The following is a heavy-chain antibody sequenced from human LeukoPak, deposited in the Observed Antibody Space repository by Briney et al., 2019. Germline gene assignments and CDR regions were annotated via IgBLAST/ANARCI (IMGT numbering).Heavy chain of an antibody. D-gene: IGHD3-3*01. CDR1: GYSISSGYY. J-gene: IGHJ4*02. V-gene: IGHV4-38-2*02. CDR3: ARQRTSGSASNLRVAQIDS. Sequence: SETLSLTCTVSGYSISSGYYWGWIRQPPGKGLEWIGSIYHSGSTYYNPSLKSRVTISVDTSKNQISLKVSSVTAADSALYFCARQRTSGSASNLRVAQIDSWGQGTLVTVSS. CDR2: IYHSGST.